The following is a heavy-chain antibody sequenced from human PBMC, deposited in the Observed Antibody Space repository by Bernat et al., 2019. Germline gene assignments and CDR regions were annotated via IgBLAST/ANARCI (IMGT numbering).Heavy chain of an antibody. CDR2: IYRGGNT. CDR1: GFTVSSNY. D-gene: IGHD5-12*01. J-gene: IGHJ4*02. Sequence: EVQLVESGGGLVQPGGSLRLSCAASGFTVSSNYMTWVRQAPGKGLEWVSVIYRGGNTYYADALKGRFSVSRDNSKNTLYLQMTSLRAEETAVYYCARVPSGYDSSHWGQGTLVTVSS. CDR3: ARVPSGYDSSH. V-gene: IGHV3-66*01.